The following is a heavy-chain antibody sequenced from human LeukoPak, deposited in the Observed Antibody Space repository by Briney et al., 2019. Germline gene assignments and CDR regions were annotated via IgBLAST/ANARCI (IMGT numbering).Heavy chain of an antibody. D-gene: IGHD3-10*01. CDR1: GFTFSSYW. CDR2: IKQGGSEK. V-gene: IGHV3-7*01. Sequence: QSGGSLRLSCSASGFTFSSYWMSWVRQAPGKGLEWVANIKQGGSEKYYVDSVKGRFTISRDNAKNSLSLQMNYLRAEDTAVYYCARMDIGLVRDWGQGTLVTVSS. J-gene: IGHJ4*02. CDR3: ARMDIGLVRD.